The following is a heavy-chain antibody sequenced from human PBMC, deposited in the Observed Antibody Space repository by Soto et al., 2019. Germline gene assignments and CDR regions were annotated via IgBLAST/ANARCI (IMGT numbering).Heavy chain of an antibody. CDR2: INSDGSST. D-gene: IGHD3-22*01. CDR1: GFTFSSYW. V-gene: IGHV3-74*01. J-gene: IGHJ4*02. CDR3: ASFLRETYDSSGRRSGRDY. Sequence: EVQLVESGGGLVQPGGSLRLSCAASGFTFSSYWMHWVRQAPGKGLVWVSRINSDGSSTSYADSVKGRFTISRDNAKNTLYLQMNSLRAEDTAVYYCASFLRETYDSSGRRSGRDYWGQGTLVTVSS.